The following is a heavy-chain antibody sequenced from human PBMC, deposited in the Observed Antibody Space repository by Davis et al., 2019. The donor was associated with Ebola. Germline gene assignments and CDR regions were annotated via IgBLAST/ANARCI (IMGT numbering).Heavy chain of an antibody. CDR2: ISGSGGST. CDR1: GLIFSNYA. CDR3: AKTLDGYNYVFYYYFYAMDV. J-gene: IGHJ6*02. V-gene: IGHV3-23*01. Sequence: PGGSLRLSCAASGLIFSNYAMSWVRQAPGKGLEWVSTISGSGGSTYYADSVTGRFAVSRDNSRHTVFLQMNSLRAEDTAVYYCAKTLDGYNYVFYYYFYAMDVWGQGTTVTVSS. D-gene: IGHD5-24*01.